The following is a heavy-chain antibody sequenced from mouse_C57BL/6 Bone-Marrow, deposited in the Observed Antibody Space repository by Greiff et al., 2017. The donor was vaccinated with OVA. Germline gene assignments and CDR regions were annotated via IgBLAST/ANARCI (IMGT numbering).Heavy chain of an antibody. CDR1: GFTFSDYY. CDR2: INYDGSST. CDR3: ARDLNWYFDV. V-gene: IGHV5-16*01. J-gene: IGHJ1*03. Sequence: DVQLVESEGGLVQPGSSMKLSCTASGFTFSDYYMAWVRQVPEKGLEWVANINYDGSSTYYLDSLKSRFIISRDNAKNILYLQMSSLKSEDTATYYCARDLNWYFDVWGTGTTVTVSS.